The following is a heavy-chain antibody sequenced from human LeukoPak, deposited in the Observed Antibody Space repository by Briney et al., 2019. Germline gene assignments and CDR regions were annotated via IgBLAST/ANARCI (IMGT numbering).Heavy chain of an antibody. V-gene: IGHV4-4*07. D-gene: IGHD1-14*01. Sequence: SETLSLTCTVSGGSISSYYWSWIRQPAGKGLEWIGRIYTSGSTNYNPSLKSRVTMSVDTSKNQFSLNLSSVTAADTAVYYCARVGSEGYYYYYMDVWGKGTTVTVTS. CDR2: IYTSGST. J-gene: IGHJ6*03. CDR3: ARVGSEGYYYYYMDV. CDR1: GGSISSYY.